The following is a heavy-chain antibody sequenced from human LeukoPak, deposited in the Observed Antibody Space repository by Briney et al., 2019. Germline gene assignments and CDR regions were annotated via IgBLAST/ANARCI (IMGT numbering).Heavy chain of an antibody. CDR1: GFIFSTYA. CDR2: ISGGGGTT. Sequence: GGSLRLSCAASGFIFSTYAMTWVRQAPGKGLEWVSGISGGGGTTYYTDSVEGRFTISRDNSKNTLYLQMNSLRAEDTAVYYCAKDRNHYDILTGSFDYWGQGTLVTVSS. CDR3: AKDRNHYDILTGSFDY. J-gene: IGHJ4*02. D-gene: IGHD3-9*01. V-gene: IGHV3-23*01.